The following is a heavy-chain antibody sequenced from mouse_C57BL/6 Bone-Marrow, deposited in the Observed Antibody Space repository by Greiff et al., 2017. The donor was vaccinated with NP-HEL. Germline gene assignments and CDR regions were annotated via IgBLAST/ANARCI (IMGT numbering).Heavy chain of an antibody. CDR2: ISNGGGST. Sequence: DVMLVESGGGLVQPGGSLKLSCAASGFTFSDYYMYWVRQTPEKRLEWVAYISNGGGSTYYPDTVKGRFTISRDNAKNTLYLQMSRLKSEDTAMYYCARPTTVVAYYAMDYWGQGTSVTVSS. V-gene: IGHV5-12*01. CDR1: GFTFSDYY. D-gene: IGHD1-1*01. J-gene: IGHJ4*01. CDR3: ARPTTVVAYYAMDY.